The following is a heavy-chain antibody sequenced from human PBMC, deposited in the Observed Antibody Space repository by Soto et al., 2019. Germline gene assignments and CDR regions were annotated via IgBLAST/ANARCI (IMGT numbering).Heavy chain of an antibody. CDR2: IFPADSET. V-gene: IGHV5-51*01. J-gene: IGHJ4*02. D-gene: IGHD5-12*01. CDR3: ARRGAGYNYDF. CDR1: GYSFPAFW. Sequence: GESLKISCGASGYSFPAFWIGWVRQMPGKGLEWMGIIFPADSETRYSPSFQGQVTISADKPTSTAYLEWSRLKASDTAMYYCARRGAGYNYDFWGQGTLVTVSS.